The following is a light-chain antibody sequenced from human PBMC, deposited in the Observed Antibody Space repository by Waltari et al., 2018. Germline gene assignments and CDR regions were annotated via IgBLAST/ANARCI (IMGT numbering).Light chain of an antibody. V-gene: IGLV2-23*02. CDR3: CSYTSIGPVL. J-gene: IGLJ2*01. CDR2: EVT. CDR1: SSDVGANNF. Sequence: QSALTQPASASGSPGQSIAISCIGTSSDVGANNFLSWYQQHPGRAPQLMIHEVTKRPSGVSTRFSGSKSGNTASLTISGLQAEDEADYYCCSYTSIGPVLIGGGTKVTVL.